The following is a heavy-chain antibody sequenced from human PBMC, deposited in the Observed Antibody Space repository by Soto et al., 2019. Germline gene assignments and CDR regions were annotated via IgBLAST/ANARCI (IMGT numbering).Heavy chain of an antibody. CDR2: IYPGDSDT. V-gene: IGHV5-51*01. J-gene: IGHJ4*02. D-gene: IGHD3-9*01. CDR1: GYSFTSYW. Sequence: EMQLVQSGAEVKKPGESLKISCKGSGYSFTSYWIGWVRQMPGKGLEWMGIIYPGDSDTRYSPSFQGQVTISADKSISTAYLQWSSLKASDTAMNYCARHRNFDILTGHPDYWGQGTLVTVSS. CDR3: ARHRNFDILTGHPDY.